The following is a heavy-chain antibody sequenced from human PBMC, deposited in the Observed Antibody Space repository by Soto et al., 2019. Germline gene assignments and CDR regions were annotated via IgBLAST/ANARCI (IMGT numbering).Heavy chain of an antibody. CDR1: GFTFTDYF. V-gene: IGHV1-2*02. D-gene: IGHD2-15*01. CDR3: ARDSATLAGTFFDY. Sequence: QVQLVQSGAEVKKPGASVKVSCKASGFTFTDYFMHWMRQAPGQGLEWMGYINLYSGFTKFAPKFQGRVTLTRDTSITTAYIDLTSLTSDDTAVYFCARDSATLAGTFFDYWGQGALVTVSS. J-gene: IGHJ4*02. CDR2: INLYSGFT.